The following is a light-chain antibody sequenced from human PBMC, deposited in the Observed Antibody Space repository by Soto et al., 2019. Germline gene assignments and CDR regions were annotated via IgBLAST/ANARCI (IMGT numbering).Light chain of an antibody. J-gene: IGKJ1*01. CDR3: QQYNSCPWT. CDR1: QSISTW. CDR2: KAS. Sequence: DIQMTQSHSTLSASVGDRVTITCRASQSISTWLAWYQQKPGKAPKLLIYKASSLESGVPSRFSGSGSGTEFTLTISSLQPDDFATYYCQQYNSCPWTFGQGTKV. V-gene: IGKV1-5*03.